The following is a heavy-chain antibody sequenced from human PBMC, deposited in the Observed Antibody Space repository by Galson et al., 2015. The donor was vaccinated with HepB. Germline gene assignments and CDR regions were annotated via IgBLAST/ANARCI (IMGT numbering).Heavy chain of an antibody. J-gene: IGHJ4*02. CDR2: ISYDGSNK. CDR1: GFTFSSYA. CDR3: ARASGRGIAAAGTLDY. V-gene: IGHV3-30-3*01. Sequence: SLRLSCAASGFTFSSYAMHWVRQAPGKGLEWVAVISYDGSNKYYADSVKGRFTISRDNSKNTLYLQMNSLRAEDTAVYYCARASGRGIAAAGTLDYWGQGTLVTVSS. D-gene: IGHD6-13*01.